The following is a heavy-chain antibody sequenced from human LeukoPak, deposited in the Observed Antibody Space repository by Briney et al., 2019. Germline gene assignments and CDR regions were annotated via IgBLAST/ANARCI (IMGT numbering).Heavy chain of an antibody. V-gene: IGHV3-23*01. Sequence: GGSLRLSCAASGFTFNNYAMSWVRQAPGKGLEWVSSISSSGATTYYADSVKGRFTISRDNSKNTLYLQMNSLRAEDTAVYYCAKLTMVRGVIYAFDIWGQGTMVTVSS. CDR1: GFTFNNYA. D-gene: IGHD3-10*01. J-gene: IGHJ3*02. CDR3: AKLTMVRGVIYAFDI. CDR2: ISSSGATT.